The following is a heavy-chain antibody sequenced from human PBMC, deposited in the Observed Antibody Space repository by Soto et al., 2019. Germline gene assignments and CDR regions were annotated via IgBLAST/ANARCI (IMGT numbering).Heavy chain of an antibody. V-gene: IGHV3-74*01. CDR1: GFTFSSYW. Sequence: EVQLVESGGGLVQLGGSLRLSCAASGFTFSSYWMHWVRQAPGKGLVWVSRINSDGTRTSYAASVKGRFTISRDNAKNTLHLQLNRLSAEVTAVYCCPAEGTSDYWGQGTLVPVSS. CDR3: PAEGTSDY. CDR2: INSDGTRT. J-gene: IGHJ4*02.